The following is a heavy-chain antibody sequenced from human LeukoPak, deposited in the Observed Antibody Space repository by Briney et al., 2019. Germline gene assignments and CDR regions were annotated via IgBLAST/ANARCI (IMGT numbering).Heavy chain of an antibody. CDR2: ISTSTTTI. Sequence: GGSLRLSCEASGFTFSSYSMNWVRQATGKGLEWISYISTSTTTIYYANSVKGRFTISRDNAKKSLYLQMNSLRAEDTAVYYCAKSGYNRFDYWGQGTLVTVSS. CDR3: AKSGYNRFDY. D-gene: IGHD5-24*01. J-gene: IGHJ4*02. V-gene: IGHV3-48*01. CDR1: GFTFSSYS.